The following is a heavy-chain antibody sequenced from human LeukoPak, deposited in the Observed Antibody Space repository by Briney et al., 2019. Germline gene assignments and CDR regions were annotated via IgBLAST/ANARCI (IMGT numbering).Heavy chain of an antibody. CDR3: AVRELLYAFDI. V-gene: IGHV3-53*01. Sequence: PGGSLRLSCEASGFTFNSYAMSWVRQAPGKGLEWVSVIYSGGSTYYADSVKGRFTISRDNSKNTLYLQMNSLRAEDTAVYYCAVRELLYAFDIWGQGTMVTVSS. CDR1: GFTFNSYA. CDR2: IYSGGST. J-gene: IGHJ3*02. D-gene: IGHD1-26*01.